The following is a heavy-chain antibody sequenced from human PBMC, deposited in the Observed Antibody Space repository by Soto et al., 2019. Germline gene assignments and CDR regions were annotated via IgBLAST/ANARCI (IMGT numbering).Heavy chain of an antibody. D-gene: IGHD3-22*01. J-gene: IGHJ4*02. V-gene: IGHV4-59*08. CDR1: GASISSHF. CDR3: GAYDSSGYI. Sequence: SETLSLTCTVSGASISSHFWHWIRQPPGEGLEYIGYIYYSGTTYYNPSLRGRVTMSVDTSKNQFSLKLSYVAAADTAVYYCGAYDSSGYIWGQGTLVTVSS. CDR2: IYYSGTT.